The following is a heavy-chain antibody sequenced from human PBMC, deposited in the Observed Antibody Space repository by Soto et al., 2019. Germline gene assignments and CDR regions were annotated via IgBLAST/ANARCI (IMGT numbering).Heavy chain of an antibody. D-gene: IGHD4-4*01. J-gene: IGHJ5*01. Sequence: LRLSCAASGFIFRNAWMSWVRQAPGKGLEWVGRIKSKSSGGTTDYAAPVEGRVTITRDDSKSILYLQMTSLTVEDTAVYFCTSEKGWRQSPLDSWGQGALVTVSS. CDR1: GFIFRNAW. CDR3: TSEKGWRQSPLDS. V-gene: IGHV3-15*01. CDR2: IKSKSSGGTT.